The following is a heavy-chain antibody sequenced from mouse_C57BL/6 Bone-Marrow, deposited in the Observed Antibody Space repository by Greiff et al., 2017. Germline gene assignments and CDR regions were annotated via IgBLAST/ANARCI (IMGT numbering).Heavy chain of an antibody. J-gene: IGHJ1*03. V-gene: IGHV1-59*01. D-gene: IGHD1-1*01. CDR3: GRELRRVRYSEE. CDR2: IDPSDSSS. CDR1: GYTFTSYW. Sequence: QVQLQQPGAELVRPGTSVKLSCKASGYTFTSYWLHWVKQRPGQGLEWIGVIDPSDSSSNYNQKFKGKATLPVATSSSSSYMLLSSLRSEDAAVYDWGRELRRVRYSEEGGTGTKVTVSS.